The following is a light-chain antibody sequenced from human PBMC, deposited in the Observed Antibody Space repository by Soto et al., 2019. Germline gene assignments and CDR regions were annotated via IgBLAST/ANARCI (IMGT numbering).Light chain of an antibody. V-gene: IGLV2-14*01. CDR1: SSDVGGYNF. J-gene: IGLJ1*01. Sequence: QSVLTQPASVSGSPGQSITISCTGPSSDVGGYNFVSWYQHHPGKAPKLILYEVTTRPSGVSSRFSGSKSGNTASLTISGLQADDEANYYCSSYTSSNTPYVFGTGTKVTVL. CDR3: SSYTSSNTPYV. CDR2: EVT.